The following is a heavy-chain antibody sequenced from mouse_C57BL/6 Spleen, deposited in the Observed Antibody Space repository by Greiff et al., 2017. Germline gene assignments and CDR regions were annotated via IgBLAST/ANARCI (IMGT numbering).Heavy chain of an antibody. V-gene: IGHV1-39*01. Sequence: VQLQQSGPELVKPGASVKISCKASGYSFTDYNMNWVKQSNGKSLEWIGVINPNYGTTSYNQKFQGKATLSVEQSSSTAYMQLNSLTSADSAVYYWASPDSSGYGQFAYWGQGTLVTVSA. CDR1: GYSFTDYN. CDR3: ASPDSSGYGQFAY. D-gene: IGHD3-2*02. CDR2: INPNYGTT. J-gene: IGHJ3*01.